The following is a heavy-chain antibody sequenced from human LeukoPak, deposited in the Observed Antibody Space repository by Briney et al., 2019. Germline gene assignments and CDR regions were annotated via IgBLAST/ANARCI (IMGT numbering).Heavy chain of an antibody. D-gene: IGHD5-24*01. Sequence: PGRSLRLSCAASGFTFRRSAMHWVRQPPGKGLEWMAVISNDGMRKFHADSVKGRFTISRDNSKNTLYLQMDSLTTEDTTLYYCARRRDGYNPELDYWGQGTLVTVSS. CDR2: ISNDGMRK. J-gene: IGHJ4*02. CDR1: GFTFRRSA. V-gene: IGHV3-30*04. CDR3: ARRRDGYNPELDY.